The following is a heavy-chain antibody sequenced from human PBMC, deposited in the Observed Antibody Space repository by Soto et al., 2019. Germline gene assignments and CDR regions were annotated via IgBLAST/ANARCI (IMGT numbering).Heavy chain of an antibody. CDR1: VGSIITTHS. CDR2: IYHSGSA. D-gene: IGHD1-26*01. CDR3: ARVRKLPKLASDY. J-gene: IGHJ4*02. Sequence: SETLSLTCAVSVGSIITTHSWTCVRQPPGKGLEWIGEIYHSGSANYNPSLKSRVTISVHTSNSQFSLELSSVTAADTAVYYCARVRKLPKLASDYWGQGTLVTVS. V-gene: IGHV4-4*02.